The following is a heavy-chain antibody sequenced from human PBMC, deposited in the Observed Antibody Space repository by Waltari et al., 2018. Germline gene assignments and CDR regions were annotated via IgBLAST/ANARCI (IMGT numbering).Heavy chain of an antibody. Sequence: QVQLVQSGAEVKKPGSSVKVSCKASGGTFSSYAISWVRQAPGQGLEWMGGIIPILGTANYAQKFQGRVTITTDESTSTAYMELSSLRSEDTAVYYCARLLEPAYGMDVWGQGTTVTVSS. CDR2: IIPILGTA. J-gene: IGHJ6*02. CDR1: GGTFSSYA. CDR3: ARLLEPAYGMDV. V-gene: IGHV1-69*05. D-gene: IGHD1-1*01.